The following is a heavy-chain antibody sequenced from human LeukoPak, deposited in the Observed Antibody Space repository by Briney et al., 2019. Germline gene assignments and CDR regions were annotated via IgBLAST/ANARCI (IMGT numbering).Heavy chain of an antibody. CDR2: ISGSGGST. CDR3: AKSSFSLGYSSGRFDY. J-gene: IGHJ4*02. CDR1: GFTFSSYA. V-gene: IGHV3-23*01. D-gene: IGHD6-19*01. Sequence: QPGGSPRLSCAASGFTFSSYAMSWVRQAPGKGLEWVSAISGSGGSTYYADSVKGRFTISRDNSKNTLYLQMNSLRAEDTAVYYCAKSSFSLGYSSGRFDYWGQGTLVTVSS.